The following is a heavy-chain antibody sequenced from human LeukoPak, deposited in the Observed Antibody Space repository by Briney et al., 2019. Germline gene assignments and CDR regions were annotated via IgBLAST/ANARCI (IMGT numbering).Heavy chain of an antibody. J-gene: IGHJ5*02. D-gene: IGHD2-2*01. CDR3: AKDRGTNGGFDP. CDR2: ISSSGSTI. Sequence: GGCLRLSCTASGFTFSSYSMNWVLQAPGKGLEWVSYISSSGSTIYYADSVRGRFTISRDNAKNSLYLQMNSLRAEDTAVYYCAKDRGTNGGFDPWGQGTLVTVSS. CDR1: GFTFSSYS. V-gene: IGHV3-48*04.